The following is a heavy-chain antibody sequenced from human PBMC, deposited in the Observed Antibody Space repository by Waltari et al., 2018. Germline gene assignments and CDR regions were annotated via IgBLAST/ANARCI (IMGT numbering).Heavy chain of an antibody. CDR3: ARQMAGQKHSVTGDWGY. J-gene: IGHJ4*02. Sequence: QVQLVQSGGEVKEPGASVRVSCQASGYTFRTYGISWVRQAPGQGLEWLGWSNNQNGKTNYAQNFQGRVAMTSDTSTATAYWDLRSLTSDDTAVYYCARQMAGQKHSVTGDWGYWGQGTLVTVSS. CDR2: SNNQNGKT. V-gene: IGHV1-18*01. CDR1: GYTFRTYG. D-gene: IGHD3-9*01.